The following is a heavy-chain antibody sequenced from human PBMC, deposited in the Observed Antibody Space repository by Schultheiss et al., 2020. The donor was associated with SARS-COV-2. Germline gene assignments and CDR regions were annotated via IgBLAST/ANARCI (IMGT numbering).Heavy chain of an antibody. CDR1: GYTFTGYY. D-gene: IGHD5-24*01. Sequence: ASVKVSCKASGYTFTGYYMHWVRQAPGQGLEWMGWINTNTGNPTYAQGFTGRFVFSLDTSVSTTYLQISSLKAEDTAVYYCARGGRRWLQRRTYTNAFDIWGQGTMVTVSS. CDR3: ARGGRRWLQRRTYTNAFDI. V-gene: IGHV7-4-1*02. J-gene: IGHJ3*02. CDR2: INTNTGNP.